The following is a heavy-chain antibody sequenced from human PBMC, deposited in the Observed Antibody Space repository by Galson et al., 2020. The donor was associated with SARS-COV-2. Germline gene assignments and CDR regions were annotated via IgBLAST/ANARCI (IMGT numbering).Heavy chain of an antibody. D-gene: IGHD6-19*01. Sequence: GGSLRLSCAASGFRFSSYAMSWVRQAPGKGLEWVLSVSSSGSSTYYADSVKGRITISRDSSKNMVYLQMNNLKVDDTAVYYCARDGQLSSGWAFDYWGQGTLVTVSS. CDR2: VSSSGSST. V-gene: IGHV3-23*01. CDR3: ARDGQLSSGWAFDY. CDR1: GFRFSSYA. J-gene: IGHJ4*02.